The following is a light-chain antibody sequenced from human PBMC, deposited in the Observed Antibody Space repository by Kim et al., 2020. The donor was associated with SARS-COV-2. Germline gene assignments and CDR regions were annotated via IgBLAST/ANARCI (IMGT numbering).Light chain of an antibody. CDR3: QQYNNWPST. CDR1: QSVRTN. CDR2: GAS. V-gene: IGKV3-15*01. J-gene: IGKJ2*01. Sequence: EIVMTQSPATLSGSPGETATLSCRASQSVRTNLAWYQQKPGQAPSLLIYGASTRATGIPARFSGSGSGTEFTLTISSLQSEDFAVYYCQQYNNWPSTFGQGTKLEI.